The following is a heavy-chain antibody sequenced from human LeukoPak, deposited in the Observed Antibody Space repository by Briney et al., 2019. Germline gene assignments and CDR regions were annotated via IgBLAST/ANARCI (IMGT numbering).Heavy chain of an antibody. Sequence: GASVKVSCKASGYTFPSYFMHWVRQAPGQGLEWMGIINPTGGSTTYAQKFQGRVTMTRDASTSTVYMELSSLRSEDTAVYYCARAGAYCGGDCYAYFDYWGQGTLVTVSS. CDR2: INPTGGST. CDR1: GYTFPSYF. CDR3: ARAGAYCGGDCYAYFDY. D-gene: IGHD2-21*01. J-gene: IGHJ4*02. V-gene: IGHV1-46*01.